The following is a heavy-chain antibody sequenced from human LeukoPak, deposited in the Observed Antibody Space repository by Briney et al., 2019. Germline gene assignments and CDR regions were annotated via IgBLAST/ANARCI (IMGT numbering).Heavy chain of an antibody. Sequence: GGSLRLSCAVSGFSVSRYYISWVRQAPGKGLQWVSILYSGGNTYYADSVKGRFTVSRDSSKNTLYLQMNSLRPEDSAVYYCARDGRGYMPDFWGQGTLVTVSS. CDR2: LYSGGNT. V-gene: IGHV3-53*01. D-gene: IGHD5-12*01. CDR3: ARDGRGYMPDF. CDR1: GFSVSRYY. J-gene: IGHJ4*02.